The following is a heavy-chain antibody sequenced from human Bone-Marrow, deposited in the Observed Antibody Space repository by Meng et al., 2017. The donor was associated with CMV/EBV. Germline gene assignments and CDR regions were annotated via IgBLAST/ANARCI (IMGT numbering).Heavy chain of an antibody. V-gene: IGHV3-48*04. J-gene: IGHJ4*02. CDR3: ARDYDYVWGSYRRFDY. CDR1: GFTFSTYT. CDR2: ISSSSSTI. Sequence: GESLKISCAASGFTFSTYTMHWVRQAPGKGLEWVSYISSSSSTIYYADSVKGRFTISRDNAKNSLYLQMNSLRAEDTAVYYCARDYDYVWGSYRRFDYWGQGTLVTVSS. D-gene: IGHD3-16*02.